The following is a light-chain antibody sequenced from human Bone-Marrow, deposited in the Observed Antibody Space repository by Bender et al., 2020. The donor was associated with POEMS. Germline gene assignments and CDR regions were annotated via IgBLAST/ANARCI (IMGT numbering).Light chain of an antibody. Sequence: QSALTQPASASGSPGQPITIPCTGTSSDVGGHNHVPWYQQHPAKAPQLIIFPVSNRPSGVSNRFSGSKSGNSASLTIAGLQSDDEAVYYCCSYAGSDNFILFGGGTKVTVL. CDR3: CSYAGSDNFIL. J-gene: IGLJ3*02. CDR2: PVS. CDR1: SSDVGGHNH. V-gene: IGLV2-23*02.